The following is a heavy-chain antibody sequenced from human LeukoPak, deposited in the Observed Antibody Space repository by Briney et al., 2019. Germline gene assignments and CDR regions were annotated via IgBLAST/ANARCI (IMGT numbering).Heavy chain of an antibody. J-gene: IGHJ4*02. CDR3: ARARSYYGDYTHLDY. V-gene: IGHV4-59*01. CDR2: TSYSGST. CDR1: GDSFSSYY. Sequence: SETLSLTCTVSGDSFSSYYWSWIRQPPGKGLEWIGYTSYSGSTSYNPSLKSRVTISVDTSKRQFSLNLSSVTAADTAVYYCARARSYYGDYTHLDYWGQGTLVTVSS. D-gene: IGHD4-17*01.